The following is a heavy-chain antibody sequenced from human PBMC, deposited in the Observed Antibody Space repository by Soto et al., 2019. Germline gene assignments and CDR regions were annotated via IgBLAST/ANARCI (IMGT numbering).Heavy chain of an antibody. CDR3: ARRYGGNFDY. D-gene: IGHD3-16*01. V-gene: IGHV4-59*01. CDR1: GGSISSYY. J-gene: IGHJ4*02. CDR2: IYYSGST. Sequence: VNSSETLSLTCSVSGGSISSYYWSWIRQPPGKGLEWIGYIYYSGSTNYNPSLKSRVTISVDTSKNQFSLKLSSVTAADTAVYYCARRYGGNFDYWGQGTLVTVSS.